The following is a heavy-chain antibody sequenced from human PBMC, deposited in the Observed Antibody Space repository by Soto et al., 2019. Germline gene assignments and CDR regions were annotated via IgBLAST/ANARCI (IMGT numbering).Heavy chain of an antibody. D-gene: IGHD1-7*01. CDR1: GGTFSSYT. CDR3: ARATRGDNWNYCRFDP. J-gene: IGHJ5*02. Sequence: GASVKVSCKASGGTFSSYTISWVRQAPGQGLEWMGRIIPILGIANYAQKFQGRVTITADKSTSTAYMELSSLRSEDTAVYYCARATRGDNWNYCRFDPGGQGTLVTVSS. CDR2: IIPILGIA. V-gene: IGHV1-69*02.